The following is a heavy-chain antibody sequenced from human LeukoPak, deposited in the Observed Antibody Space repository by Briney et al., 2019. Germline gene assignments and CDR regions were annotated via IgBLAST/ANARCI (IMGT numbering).Heavy chain of an antibody. CDR2: INQDGSEK. CDR3: ARDTRTFDY. D-gene: IGHD1-26*01. Sequence: GGSLRLSCALSGFTFSNYWMSWVRQAPGKGLEWVANINQDGSEKYYVDSVKGRFTISRDNAKNSLFLQLNSLRAEDTAVYYCARDTRTFDYWGQGTLVTVSS. J-gene: IGHJ4*02. CDR1: GFTFSNYW. V-gene: IGHV3-7*01.